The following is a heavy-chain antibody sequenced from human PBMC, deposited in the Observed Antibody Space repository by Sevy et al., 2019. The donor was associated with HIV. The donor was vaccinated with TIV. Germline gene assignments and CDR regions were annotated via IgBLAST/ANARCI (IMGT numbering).Heavy chain of an antibody. CDR2: TRNKANSYNT. CDR3: STHAGLAAAGRVFDY. D-gene: IGHD6-13*01. CDR1: GFTFSDHY. J-gene: IGHJ4*02. V-gene: IGHV3-72*01. Sequence: GGSLRLSCAASGFTFSDHYMEWVRQAPGKGLEWVGRTRNKANSYNTEYAASVKGRFTISSDDSKNSLYLQMNSLKTEDTAVYYCSTHAGLAAAGRVFDYWGQRTLVTVSS.